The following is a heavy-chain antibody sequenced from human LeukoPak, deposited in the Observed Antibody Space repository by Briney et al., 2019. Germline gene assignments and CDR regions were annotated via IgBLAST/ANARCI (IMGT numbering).Heavy chain of an antibody. J-gene: IGHJ4*02. CDR1: GGTFTTDV. CDR3: ARTASEGY. CDR2: VVPILAVP. Sequence: GASVKVSCKAFGGTFTTDVLNWVRQAPGQGFEWIGGVVPILAVPNYAQRFQDRLKITTDESTSTVYMELSGLTKEDTAIYYCARTASEGYWGQGTLVIVSS. V-gene: IGHV1-69*05. D-gene: IGHD5-18*01.